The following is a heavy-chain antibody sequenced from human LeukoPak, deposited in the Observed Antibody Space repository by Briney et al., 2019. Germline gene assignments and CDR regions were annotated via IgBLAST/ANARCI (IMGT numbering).Heavy chain of an antibody. D-gene: IGHD5-24*01. CDR3: ARGGGDRYNCDAFDI. V-gene: IGHV3-53*01. J-gene: IGHJ3*02. CDR1: GFTVSSNY. CDR2: IYSGGST. Sequence: PGGSLRLSCAASGFTVSSNYMSWVRQAPGKGLEWVSVIYSGGSTYYADSVKGRFTISRDNSKNTLYLQMNSLRAEDTAVYYCARGGGDRYNCDAFDIWGQGTMVTVSS.